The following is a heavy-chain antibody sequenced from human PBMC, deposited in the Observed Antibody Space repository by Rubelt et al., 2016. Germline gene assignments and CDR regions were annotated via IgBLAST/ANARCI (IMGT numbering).Heavy chain of an antibody. CDR1: GISTTTYY. CDR2: IYYSGST. V-gene: IGHV4-59*08. D-gene: IGHD5-24*01. Sequence: QVQLQESGPGLVKPSETLSLTCTVSGISTTTYYWTWIRQPPGKGLEWIGYIYYSGSTNYNPSLKSRGTISGDASKNQFSRRLSSVTAADTAVYYCARGRDGYSYDYWGQGILVTVSS. CDR3: ARGRDGYSYDY. J-gene: IGHJ4*02.